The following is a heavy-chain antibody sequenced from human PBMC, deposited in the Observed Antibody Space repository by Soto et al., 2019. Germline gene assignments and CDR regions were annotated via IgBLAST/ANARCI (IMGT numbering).Heavy chain of an antibody. V-gene: IGHV3-15*07. CDR2: MKSYGGGT. D-gene: IGHD1-26*01. CDR3: AWESKVFSAWH. CDR1: GLKFSDAW. Sequence: EVQVTESEGGLVQPGGSLRLSCEVSGLKFSDAWMNWVRQAPRKGLEWVGRMKSYGGGTDYAAPVKGRFTISRDDSKNTVFLQMASLKVEDTAVYYCAWESKVFSAWHWGQGTLVTVSS. J-gene: IGHJ4*02.